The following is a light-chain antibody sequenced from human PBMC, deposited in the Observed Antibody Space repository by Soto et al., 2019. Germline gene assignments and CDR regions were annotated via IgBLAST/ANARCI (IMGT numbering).Light chain of an antibody. CDR1: QSVNSIY. CDR3: QQYGSSGT. CDR2: GAS. J-gene: IGKJ1*01. Sequence: EMVLTQSPGTLSLAAGERATLSCRASQSVNSIYLAWYQQKPGQAPRLLIYGASSRATGIPDRFSGSGSGTDFTLTISRLEPEDFAVYYCQQYGSSGTFGQGTKVDIK. V-gene: IGKV3-20*01.